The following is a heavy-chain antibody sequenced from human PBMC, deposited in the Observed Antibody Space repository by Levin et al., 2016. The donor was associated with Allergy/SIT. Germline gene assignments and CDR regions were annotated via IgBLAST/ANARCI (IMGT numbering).Heavy chain of an antibody. CDR1: GFSLSNARMG. CDR3: ARNDIRITMVRGVITRISNWFDP. V-gene: IGHV2-26*01. Sequence: SGPTLVKPTETLTLTCTVSGFSLSNARMGVSWIRQPPGKALEWLAHIFSNDEKSYSTSLKSRLTISKDTSKSQVVLTMTNMDPVDTATYYCARNDIRITMVRGVITRISNWFDPWGQGTLVTVSS. J-gene: IGHJ5*02. CDR2: IFSNDEK. D-gene: IGHD3-10*01.